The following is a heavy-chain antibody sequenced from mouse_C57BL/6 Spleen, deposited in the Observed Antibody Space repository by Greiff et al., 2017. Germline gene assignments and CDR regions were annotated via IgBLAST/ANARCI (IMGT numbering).Heavy chain of an antibody. CDR1: GYTFTDYY. CDR2: INPNNGGT. CDR3: DLYYDYDGGGWFAY. V-gene: IGHV1-26*01. Sequence: VQLQQSGPELVKPGASVKISCKASGYTFTDYYMNWVKQSHGKSLEWIGDINPNNGGTSYNQKFKGKATVTVDTSSSTAYMELRSLTSEDSAVYYCDLYYDYDGGGWFAYWGQGTLVTVSA. J-gene: IGHJ3*01. D-gene: IGHD2-4*01.